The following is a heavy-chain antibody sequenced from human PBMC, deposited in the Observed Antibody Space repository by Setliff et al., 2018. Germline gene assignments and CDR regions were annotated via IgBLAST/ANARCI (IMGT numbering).Heavy chain of an antibody. CDR1: GYTFTDCA. V-gene: IGHV7-4-1*02. D-gene: IGHD5-18*01. CDR3: AXXXRFXXXVYRGDYYLDV. CDR2: INTNTGNP. Sequence: ASVKVSCKASGYTFTDCAMNWVRQAPGQGLEWMGWINTNTGNPSYAQGFTGRFVFSLDTSVSTAYLQISSLTAXXTAXXYCAXXXRFXXXVYRGDYYLDVWGKGTTVTSP. J-gene: IGHJ6*03.